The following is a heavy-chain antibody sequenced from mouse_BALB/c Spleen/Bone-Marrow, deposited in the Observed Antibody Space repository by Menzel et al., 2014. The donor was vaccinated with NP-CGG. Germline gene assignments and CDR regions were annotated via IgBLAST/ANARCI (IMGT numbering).Heavy chain of an antibody. D-gene: IGHD3-2*01. Sequence: QVQLKQSGAELVRPGVPVKLSRKASGHSFTSYWMNWVKQSPGQGLEWIGMIHPSDSETRLNQKFKDKATLTVDKSSSTAYMQLSSPTSEDSAVYYCARNRDSSGYVGFAYWGQGTLVTVSA. V-gene: IGHV1-61*01. CDR3: ARNRDSSGYVGFAY. J-gene: IGHJ3*01. CDR1: GHSFTSYW. CDR2: IHPSDSET.